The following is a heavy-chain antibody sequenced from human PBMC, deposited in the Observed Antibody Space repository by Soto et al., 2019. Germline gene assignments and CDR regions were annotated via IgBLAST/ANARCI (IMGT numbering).Heavy chain of an antibody. V-gene: IGHV1-3*01. CDR2: INAGNGNT. D-gene: IGHD5-18*01. J-gene: IGHJ6*02. CDR3: ATRFPLNKQLWLPPHYYYGMDV. Sequence: DSGRVCYKASGYTFPSYDMHWVRQAPGKRLEWMGWINAGNGNTKNSQKFQGRVTITRDRSASTAYMELSSLRSEDTAVYYCATRFPLNKQLWLPPHYYYGMDVWGQGTTVTVTS. CDR1: GYTFPSYD.